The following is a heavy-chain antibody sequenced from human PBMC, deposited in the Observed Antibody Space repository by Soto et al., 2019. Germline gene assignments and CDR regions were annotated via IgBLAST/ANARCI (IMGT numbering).Heavy chain of an antibody. D-gene: IGHD5-18*01. J-gene: IGHJ5*02. CDR3: THVDTTMVKNRFDP. V-gene: IGHV2-5*02. CDR2: IYWDDDK. CDR1: GSSVTTTSRVG. Sequence: ITLKESGPTLVKPTQTLRLTCSFSGSSVTTTSRVGVGWIRQPPGKALEWLALIYWDDDKRYSPSLKTRLTVNKDTSKNEVVPTLTKLDPVATATYYCTHVDTTMVKNRFDPWGQGTLVIVS.